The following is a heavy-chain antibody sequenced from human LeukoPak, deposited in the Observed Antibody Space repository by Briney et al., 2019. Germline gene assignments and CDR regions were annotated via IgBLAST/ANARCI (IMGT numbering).Heavy chain of an antibody. V-gene: IGHV4-4*07. Sequence: SETLSLTCTVSGGSISSYYWGWIRQPAGKGLEWIGRIYTGGSTNYNPSLRSRVTMSVDTSKNQFSLKLSSVTAADTAVYYCARDYYGTSGLLTKYYFDYWGQGTLVTVSS. CDR1: GGSISSYY. J-gene: IGHJ4*02. CDR2: IYTGGST. D-gene: IGHD3-22*01. CDR3: ARDYYGTSGLLTKYYFDY.